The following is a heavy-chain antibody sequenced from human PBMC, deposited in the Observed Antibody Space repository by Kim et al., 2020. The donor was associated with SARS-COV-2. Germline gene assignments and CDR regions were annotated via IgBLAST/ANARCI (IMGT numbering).Heavy chain of an antibody. J-gene: IGHJ6*02. V-gene: IGHV4-39*01. CDR2: VFYTGAT. Sequence: SETLSLTCSVSGGSVSSGTYYWGWIRQAPGKGLEWIGSVFYTGATYYTPSLKSRVTIFADTSRNQFSLKLNSVMATDTGVYFCARAGAAYTRGGMDVWGQGTTVTVSS. CDR3: ARAGAAYTRGGMDV. D-gene: IGHD2-2*02. CDR1: GGSVSSGTYY.